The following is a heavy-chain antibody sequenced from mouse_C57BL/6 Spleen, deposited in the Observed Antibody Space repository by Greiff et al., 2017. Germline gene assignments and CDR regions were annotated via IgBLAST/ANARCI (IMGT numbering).Heavy chain of an antibody. CDR1: GYTFTSYW. J-gene: IGHJ3*01. V-gene: IGHV1-55*01. CDR2: IYPGSGST. Sequence: VQLQQPGAELVKPGASVKMSCTASGYTFTSYWITWVQQRPGQGLEWIGDIYPGSGSTNYNEKFKSKATLTVDTSSSTAYMQLSSLTSEDSAVYYCARGAGNDYTWFAYWGQGTLVTVSA. CDR3: ARGAGNDYTWFAY. D-gene: IGHD2-4*01.